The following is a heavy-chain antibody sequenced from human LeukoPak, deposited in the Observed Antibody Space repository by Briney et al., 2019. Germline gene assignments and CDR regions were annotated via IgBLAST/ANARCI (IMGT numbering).Heavy chain of an antibody. Sequence: SETLSLTCTVSGGSISSYYWSWVRQPPGKGLEWMGYVYYCGSTNYNPSLKSRVTISVDTSKNQFSLKLSSVTAADTAVYYCARAASHYDILTGYCPNWFDPWGQGTLVTVSS. V-gene: IGHV4-59*01. D-gene: IGHD3-9*01. CDR1: GGSISSYY. CDR2: VYYCGST. J-gene: IGHJ5*02. CDR3: ARAASHYDILTGYCPNWFDP.